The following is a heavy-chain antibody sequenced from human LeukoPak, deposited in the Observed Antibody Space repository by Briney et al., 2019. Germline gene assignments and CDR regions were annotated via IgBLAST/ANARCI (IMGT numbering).Heavy chain of an antibody. D-gene: IGHD2-21*02. CDR3: ARVSGGHYYFDY. V-gene: IGHV4-38-2*02. J-gene: IGHJ4*02. CDR2: IYHSGST. CDR1: GYSISSGYY. Sequence: PSETLSLTCTVSGYSISSGYYWGWLRQPPGKGLEWIGSIYHSGSTYYNPSLKSRVTISVDTSKNQFSLKLSSVTAADTAVYYCARVSGGHYYFDYWGQGTLVTVSS.